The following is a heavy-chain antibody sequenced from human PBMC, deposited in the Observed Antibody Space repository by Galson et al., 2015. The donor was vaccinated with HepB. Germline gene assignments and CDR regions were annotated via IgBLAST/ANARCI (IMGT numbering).Heavy chain of an antibody. CDR2: ITYDGTNK. CDR1: GFTFNSYA. D-gene: IGHD5-12*01. V-gene: IGHV3-30*04. CDR3: VKGGGYSAIRGRGGFDS. Sequence: SLRLSCAASGFTFNSYAMHWVRQAPGKGLQWVAVITYDGTNKFYARSVKGRFTISRDNSGNTLFLHMNSLRPEDTALYYWVKGGGYSAIRGRGGFDSWGQGALVTVSS. J-gene: IGHJ4*02.